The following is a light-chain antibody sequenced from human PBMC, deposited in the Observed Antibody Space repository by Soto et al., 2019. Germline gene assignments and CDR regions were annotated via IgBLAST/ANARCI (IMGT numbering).Light chain of an antibody. J-gene: IGLJ1*01. CDR2: EVG. CDR3: SSYTSSSIDYV. V-gene: IGLV2-14*01. CDR1: RSDVGGYNY. Sequence: QSALTQPASVSGSPGQSITISCTGTRSDVGGYNYVSWYQHNQGKAPKLMIYEVGNRPSGVSNRFSGSKSGNTASLTISGLQAEDEADYYCSSYTSSSIDYVFGTGTKLTVL.